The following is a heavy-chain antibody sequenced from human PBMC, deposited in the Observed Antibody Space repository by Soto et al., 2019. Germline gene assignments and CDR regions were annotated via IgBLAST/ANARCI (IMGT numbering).Heavy chain of an antibody. D-gene: IGHD4-17*01. Sequence: QVQLQESGPGLVKPSETLSLTCTVSGDSISSASYLWGWIRQPPGKGLEWIGSVYFVGNSYYNPSLKSRVSISVDASKNQFSLRLSSMTAADTGVYYCVRFYGDDVNGVKRRYLDFWGQGTRVTVSS. CDR2: VYFVGNS. CDR3: VRFYGDDVNGVKRRYLDF. J-gene: IGHJ4*02. CDR1: GDSISSASYL. V-gene: IGHV4-39*01.